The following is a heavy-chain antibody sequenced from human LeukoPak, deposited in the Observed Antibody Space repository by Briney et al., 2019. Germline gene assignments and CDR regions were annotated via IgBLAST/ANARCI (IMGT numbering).Heavy chain of an antibody. J-gene: IGHJ6*03. D-gene: IGHD3-3*02. CDR1: GGSISSTSYF. Sequence: PSETLSLTCSVSGGSISSTSYFWGWIRQPPGKGLEWIGNIYYSGSTYYNPSLKSRVTISVDTSKNQFSLRLTSVTAADTALYYCARDNGSGYTKGYEHYYYYLDVWGKGTTVTVSS. V-gene: IGHV4-39*07. CDR2: IYYSGST. CDR3: ARDNGSGYTKGYEHYYYYLDV.